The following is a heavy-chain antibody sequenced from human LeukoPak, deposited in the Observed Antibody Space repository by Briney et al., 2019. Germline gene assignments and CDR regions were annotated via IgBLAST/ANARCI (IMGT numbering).Heavy chain of an antibody. V-gene: IGHV3-30-3*01. CDR3: ARDPSPSRYGLYYFDY. CDR1: GFTFSSYA. J-gene: IGHJ4*02. CDR2: ISYDGSNK. D-gene: IGHD5-18*01. Sequence: GGSLRLSCAASGFTFSSYAMHWVRQAPGKGLEWVAVISYDGSNKYYADSVKGRFTISRDNAKNSLYLQMNSLRAEDTAVYYCARDPSPSRYGLYYFDYWGQGTLVTVSS.